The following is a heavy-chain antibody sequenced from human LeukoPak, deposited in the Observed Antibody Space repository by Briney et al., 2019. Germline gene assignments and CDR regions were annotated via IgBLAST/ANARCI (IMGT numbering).Heavy chain of an antibody. CDR2: IWYDGSNK. CDR1: GFTFSSYG. D-gene: IGHD3-16*01. Sequence: PGGSLRLSCAASGFTFSSYGMHWVRQAPGKGLEWVAVIWYDGSNKYYADSVKGRFTISRDNSKDSLYLQMNSLRAEDTAVYYCAKGGESDYWGQGTLVTVSS. CDR3: AKGGESDY. J-gene: IGHJ4*02. V-gene: IGHV3-33*06.